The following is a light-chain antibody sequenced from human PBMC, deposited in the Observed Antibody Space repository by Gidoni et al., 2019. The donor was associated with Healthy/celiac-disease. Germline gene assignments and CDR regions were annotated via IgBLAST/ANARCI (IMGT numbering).Light chain of an antibody. CDR2: DAS. J-gene: IGKJ4*01. Sequence: EIVLTQSPATLSLSPGERATRSCRASQSVSSYLAWYQQKPGQAPRLLISDASNRATGIPARFSGSESGTDFTLTISSLEPEDFAVYYCQQRSNWPPLTFXGXTKVGIK. V-gene: IGKV3-11*01. CDR1: QSVSSY. CDR3: QQRSNWPPLT.